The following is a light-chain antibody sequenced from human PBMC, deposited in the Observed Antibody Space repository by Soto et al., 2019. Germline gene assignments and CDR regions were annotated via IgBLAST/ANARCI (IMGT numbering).Light chain of an antibody. V-gene: IGKV3-15*01. J-gene: IGKJ1*01. CDR1: QSINSN. Sequence: EVVMTQSPAALSVSPGERATLSCRASQSINSNLAWYQQKPGQAPRLLVYGASTMATGIPARFSGTGSGTEFTPTISSLQSEDFAVYYCQQYYSWPGWTFGQGAKVDIK. CDR3: QQYYSWPGWT. CDR2: GAS.